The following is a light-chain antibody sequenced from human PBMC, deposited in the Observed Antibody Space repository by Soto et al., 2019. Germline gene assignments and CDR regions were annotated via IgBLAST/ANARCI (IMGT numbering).Light chain of an antibody. CDR3: QQYSNWPLT. V-gene: IGKV3-15*01. J-gene: IGKJ4*01. CDR2: GAS. CDR1: RRVSSS. Sequence: EVVMTQSPASLSVSPGERATLSCRASRRVSSSLAWYQQKPGQAPRLLIYGASTRATGIPARFFGSGSGTEFTLTISSLQSEDCAVYYCQQYSNWPLTFGGGTRVEIK.